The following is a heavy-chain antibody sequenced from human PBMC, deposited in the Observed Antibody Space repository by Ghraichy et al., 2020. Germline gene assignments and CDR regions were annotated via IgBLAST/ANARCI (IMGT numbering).Heavy chain of an antibody. CDR3: AKDLVLIGVPA. CDR2: ISGSGGST. Sequence: GGSLRLFCAASGFTFSTYAMSWVRHAPGKGLEWVSAISGSGGSTYYADSVKGRFTISSDNSKNTLYLQMNSLRAEDTAVYYCAKDLVLIGVPAWGQGTPVIVSS. V-gene: IGHV3-23*01. J-gene: IGHJ5*02. D-gene: IGHD2-2*01. CDR1: GFTFSTYA.